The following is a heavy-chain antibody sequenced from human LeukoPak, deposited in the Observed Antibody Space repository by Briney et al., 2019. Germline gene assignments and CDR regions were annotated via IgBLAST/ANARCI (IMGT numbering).Heavy chain of an antibody. CDR1: GFTFSDYY. V-gene: IGHV3-11*01. J-gene: IGHJ4*02. D-gene: IGHD3-10*01. Sequence: GGSLRLSCAASGFTFSDYYMSWIRQASGKGLEWVSYISRSGSTIYYADSVKGRFTISRGSAKNSLYLQMNSLRAEDTAVYYCARYNSMFRGVTTSDYWGQGTLVTVSS. CDR2: ISRSGSTI. CDR3: ARYNSMFRGVTTSDY.